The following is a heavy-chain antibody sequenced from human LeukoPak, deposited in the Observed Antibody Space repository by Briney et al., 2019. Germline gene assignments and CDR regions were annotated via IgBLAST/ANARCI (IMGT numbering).Heavy chain of an antibody. J-gene: IGHJ4*02. CDR3: AKLYYYDSSGYYYPTDY. CDR2: ISYDGSNK. D-gene: IGHD3-22*01. Sequence: GGSLRLSCAASGFTFSSYGMHWVRQAPGKGLEWVAVISYDGSNKYYADSVKGRFTISRDNSKNTLYLQMNSLRAEDMAVYYCAKLYYYDSSGYYYPTDYWGQGTLVTVSS. V-gene: IGHV3-30*18. CDR1: GFTFSSYG.